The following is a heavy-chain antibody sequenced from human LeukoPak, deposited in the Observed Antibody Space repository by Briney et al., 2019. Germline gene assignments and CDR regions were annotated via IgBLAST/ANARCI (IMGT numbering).Heavy chain of an antibody. V-gene: IGHV3-11*01. CDR1: GFTFSEYY. J-gene: IGHJ4*02. CDR3: TRDLQSLAYGGGDCYPRYYFDY. D-gene: IGHD2-21*02. CDR2: ISSSGSTI. Sequence: GGSLRLSCGASGFTFSEYYMRCLRQAPGEARVGVSYISSSGSTIYYADSVKGRFTISRVHAKISLYLQMNSLRDEDTAVYYGTRDLQSLAYGGGDCYPRYYFDYWGQGTLVTVSS.